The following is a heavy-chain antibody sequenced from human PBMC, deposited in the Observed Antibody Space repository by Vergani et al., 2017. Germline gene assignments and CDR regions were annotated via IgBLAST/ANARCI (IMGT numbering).Heavy chain of an antibody. CDR2: ISYDGSNK. CDR1: GFTFSSYG. V-gene: IGHV3-30*03. Sequence: QVQLVESGGGVVQPGRSLRLSCAASGFTFSSYGMHWVRQAPGKGLEWVAVISYDGSNKYYADSVKGRFTISRDNSKNTLYLQMNSLRAEDTAVYYCARAATPTIFGVVIPNHNWFDPWGQGTLVTVSS. J-gene: IGHJ5*02. CDR3: ARAATPTIFGVVIPNHNWFDP. D-gene: IGHD3-3*01.